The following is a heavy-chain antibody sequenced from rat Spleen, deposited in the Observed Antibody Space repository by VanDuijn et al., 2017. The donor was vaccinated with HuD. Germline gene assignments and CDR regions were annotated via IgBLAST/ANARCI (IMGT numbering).Heavy chain of an antibody. CDR1: GFSLINYS. CDR2: MWRSGST. D-gene: IGHD4-2*01. V-gene: IGHV2-45*01. CDR3: ARDRTGPFDY. Sequence: QVQLMESEPGLVQPSETLSLTCTVSGFSLINYSVHWVRQPPGKGLEWVGVMWRSGSTEYNSGLKSRLSISRDTSKNQVFLKMSSLHTEDTATYYCARDRTGPFDYWGQGVMVTVSS. J-gene: IGHJ2*01.